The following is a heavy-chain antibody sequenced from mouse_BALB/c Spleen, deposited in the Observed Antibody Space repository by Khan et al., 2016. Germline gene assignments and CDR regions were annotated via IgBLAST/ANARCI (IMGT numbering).Heavy chain of an antibody. CDR1: DFNIKDYY. D-gene: IGHD2-1*01. Sequence: VQLQQSGAELVRSGASVKLSCTASDFNIKDYYMHWVNQRPEQGLEWIGWIDPENVDTEYAPKFQGKATMTADTSSNTAYLQLSSLTSEDAAVYYCSAGGNYVVNYAMDYWGQGTSVTVSS. CDR2: IDPENVDT. CDR3: SAGGNYVVNYAMDY. J-gene: IGHJ4*01. V-gene: IGHV14-4*02.